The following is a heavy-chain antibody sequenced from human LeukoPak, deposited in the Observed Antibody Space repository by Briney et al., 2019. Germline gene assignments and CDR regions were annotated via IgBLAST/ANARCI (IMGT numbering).Heavy chain of an antibody. V-gene: IGHV3-74*01. CDR2: INNDGRST. CDR1: GFTFSTYW. D-gene: IGHD3-3*01. Sequence: GGSLRLSCAASGFTFSTYWMNWVRQAPGKGLVWVSHINNDGRSTNYADSVKGRFTISRDNAKSTLFLQMNSLRAEDTAVYYCARADFWSWGQGTLVTVSS. CDR3: ARADFWS. J-gene: IGHJ4*02.